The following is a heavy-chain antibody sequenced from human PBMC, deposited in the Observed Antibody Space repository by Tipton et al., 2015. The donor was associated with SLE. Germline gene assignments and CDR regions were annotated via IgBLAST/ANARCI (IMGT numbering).Heavy chain of an antibody. CDR1: DYSIKRGFY. CDR2: MYHSGTT. Sequence: TLSLTCTVSDYSIKRGFYWGWIRQSPGKGLEWIVNMYHSGTTYYNPSLKSRVTISLDMSKNQYSLRMKSVTAADTAVYYCVREGGMRSHYTGWGQGILVTVSS. V-gene: IGHV4-38-2*02. D-gene: IGHD1-26*01. CDR3: VREGGMRSHYTG. J-gene: IGHJ4*02.